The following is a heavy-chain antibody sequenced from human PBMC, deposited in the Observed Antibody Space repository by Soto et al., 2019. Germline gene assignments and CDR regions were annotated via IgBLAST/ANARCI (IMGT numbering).Heavy chain of an antibody. D-gene: IGHD2-21*02. Sequence: QVQLVQSGTEVKKPGSSVRVSCKASGDRFDTYTITWMLQAPGRGLEWVGGSIPRSAKSNYAQKFEGRDTTTAEESTGTSYMERSSLRPDDTAVYYCTREGPVIVPTTINSDYYYYTMDVWCKGTTVTVSS. CDR1: GDRFDTYT. CDR2: SIPRSAKS. V-gene: IGHV1-69*12. CDR3: TREGPVIVPTTINSDYYYYTMDV. J-gene: IGHJ6*03.